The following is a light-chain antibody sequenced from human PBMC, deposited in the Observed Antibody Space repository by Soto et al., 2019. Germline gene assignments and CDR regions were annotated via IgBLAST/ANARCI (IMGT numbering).Light chain of an antibody. Sequence: QLVLTQPPSASGTPGQRVTISCSGSSSNIGSSDVYWYQQLPGTAPKLLIYRNNQRPSGVPDRISGSKSGTSASLAISGLRSEDETDYYCAAWDDSLSGWVLGGGTKLTVL. CDR2: RNN. CDR3: AAWDDSLSGWV. J-gene: IGLJ3*02. V-gene: IGLV1-47*01. CDR1: SSNIGSSD.